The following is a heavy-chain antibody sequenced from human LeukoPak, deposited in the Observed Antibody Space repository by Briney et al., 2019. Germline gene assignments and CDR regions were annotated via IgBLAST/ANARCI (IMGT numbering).Heavy chain of an antibody. D-gene: IGHD3-3*01. CDR2: INTNTGNP. CDR3: ARDLGVLRFLEWSSSDYYYGMDV. J-gene: IGHJ6*02. Sequence: ASVKVSCKASGYTFTSYAMNWVRQAPGQGLEWMGWINTNTGNPTYAQGFTGRFVFSLDTSVSTAYLQISSLKAEDTAVYYCARDLGVLRFLEWSSSDYYYGMDVWGQGTTVTVSS. CDR1: GYTFTSYA. V-gene: IGHV7-4-1*02.